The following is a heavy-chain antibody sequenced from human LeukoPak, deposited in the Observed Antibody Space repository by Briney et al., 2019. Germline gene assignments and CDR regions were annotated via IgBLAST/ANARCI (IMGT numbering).Heavy chain of an antibody. CDR3: ARSQAVVSSSLYYYYMDV. J-gene: IGHJ6*03. V-gene: IGHV1-18*01. CDR2: TSANNRNT. D-gene: IGHD2-2*01. Sequence: ASVKVSCKASGYTFLSHGFSWVRQAPGQGLEWMGWTSANNRNTNHAQRLQGRVTMTTDTSTNTAYMELRTLRSDDTAVYYCARSQAVVSSSLYYYYMDVWGKGTTIIVSS. CDR1: GYTFLSHG.